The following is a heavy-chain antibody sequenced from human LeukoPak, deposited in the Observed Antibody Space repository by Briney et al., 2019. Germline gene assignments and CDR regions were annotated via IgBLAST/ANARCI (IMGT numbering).Heavy chain of an antibody. V-gene: IGHV3-30*04. CDR2: ISYDGSNK. Sequence: PGGSLRLSCAASGFTFSSYAMHWVRQAPGKGLEWVAVISYDGSNKYYADSVKGRFTISRDNSKNTLYLQMNSLRAEDTAVYYCARDGAPQWGDWGQGTLVTVSS. CDR3: ARDGAPQWGD. CDR1: GFTFSSYA. J-gene: IGHJ4*02. D-gene: IGHD1-26*01.